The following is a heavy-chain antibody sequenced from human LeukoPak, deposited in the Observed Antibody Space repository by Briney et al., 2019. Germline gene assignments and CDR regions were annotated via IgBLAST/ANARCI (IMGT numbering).Heavy chain of an antibody. CDR3: ARVSGYYYDSSGYFY. V-gene: IGHV3-21*01. CDR1: GFTFSSYS. J-gene: IGHJ4*02. D-gene: IGHD3-22*01. Sequence: GGSLRLSCAASGFTFSSYSMNWVRQPQGKGLKWFSSISSSSSYIYYADSVKGRFTISRDNAKNSLYLQMNSLRAEDTAVYYCARVSGYYYDSSGYFYWGQGTLVTVSS. CDR2: ISSSSSYI.